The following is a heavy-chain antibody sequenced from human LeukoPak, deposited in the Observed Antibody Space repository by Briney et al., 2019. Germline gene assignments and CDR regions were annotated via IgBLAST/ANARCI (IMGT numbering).Heavy chain of an antibody. CDR1: GFSLSDYG. CDR2: ISYDGSNK. J-gene: IGHJ4*02. V-gene: IGHV3-30*03. Sequence: GGSLRLSCSASGFSLSDYGMSWVRQAPGKGLEWVAVISYDGSNKYYADSVKGRFTISRDNSKNTLYLQMNSLRAEDTAVYYCARDYSGSYYVLDSWGQGTLVTVSS. D-gene: IGHD1-26*01. CDR3: ARDYSGSYYVLDS.